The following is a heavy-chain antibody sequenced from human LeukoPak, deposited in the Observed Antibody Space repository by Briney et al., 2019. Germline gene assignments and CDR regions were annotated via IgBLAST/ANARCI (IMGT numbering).Heavy chain of an antibody. V-gene: IGHV1-69*05. Sequence: ASVKVSCKASGGTFSSYAISWVRQAPGQGLEWMGGIIPTFGTANYAQKFQGRVTITTDESASTAYMELSSLRSEDTAVYYCARGAFDWLLYFDYWGQGTLVTVSS. CDR3: ARGAFDWLLYFDY. D-gene: IGHD3-9*01. J-gene: IGHJ4*02. CDR1: GGTFSSYA. CDR2: IIPTFGTA.